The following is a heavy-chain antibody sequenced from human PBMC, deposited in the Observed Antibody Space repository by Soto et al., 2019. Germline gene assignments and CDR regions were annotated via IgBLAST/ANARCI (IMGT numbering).Heavy chain of an antibody. CDR2: INHSGST. CDR3: ARGLSRRYYDSSGYKKGGAFDI. Sequence: QVQLQQWGAGLLKPSETLSLTCAVYGGSFSGYYWSWIRQPPGKGLEWIGEINHSGSTNYNPSLKSRVTISVDTSKNQFSLKMSSVTAADTAVYYCARGLSRRYYDSSGYKKGGAFDIWGQGTMVTVSS. V-gene: IGHV4-34*01. CDR1: GGSFSGYY. J-gene: IGHJ3*02. D-gene: IGHD3-22*01.